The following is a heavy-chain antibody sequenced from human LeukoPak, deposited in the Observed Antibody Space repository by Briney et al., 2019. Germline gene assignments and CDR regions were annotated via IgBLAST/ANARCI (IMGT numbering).Heavy chain of an antibody. J-gene: IGHJ4*02. V-gene: IGHV4-34*01. CDR1: GGSFSGYY. CDR3: ARQNVWYFDY. CDR2: INHSGST. Sequence: PSETLSLTCAVYGGSFSGYYWSWIRQPPGKGLEWIGEINHSGSTNYNPSLKSRVTISVDTSKNQFSLKLSSVTAADTAVYYCARQNVWYFDYWGQGTLVTVSS.